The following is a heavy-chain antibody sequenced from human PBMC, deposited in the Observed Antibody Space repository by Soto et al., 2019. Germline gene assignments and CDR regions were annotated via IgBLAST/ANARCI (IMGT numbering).Heavy chain of an antibody. J-gene: IGHJ5*02. CDR3: ARGNGDKQWLPNRRWFDP. CDR2: IRGFSPYT. CDR1: GFTFRTYT. V-gene: IGHV3-21*01. Sequence: PGGSLRLSCISSGFTFRTYTMNWVRQAPGKGLEWVSGIRGFSPYTFYAEAVKGRFTISRDNAKNSLYLQMNSLRAEDTAVYYCARGNGDKQWLPNRRWFDPWGQGTLVTVSS. D-gene: IGHD6-19*01.